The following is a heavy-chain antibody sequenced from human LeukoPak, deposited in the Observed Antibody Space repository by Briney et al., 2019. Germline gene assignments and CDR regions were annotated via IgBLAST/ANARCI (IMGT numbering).Heavy chain of an antibody. CDR3: ARRRGYSYGYDY. V-gene: IGHV4-61*05. CDR2: IYYSGST. J-gene: IGHJ4*02. Sequence: SETLSLTCTVSGGSISSSSYYWSWIRQPPGKGLEWIGYIYYSGSTNYNPSLKSRVTISVDTSKNQFSLKLSSVTAADTAVYYCARRRGYSYGYDYWGQGTLVTVSS. D-gene: IGHD5-18*01. CDR1: GGSISSSSYY.